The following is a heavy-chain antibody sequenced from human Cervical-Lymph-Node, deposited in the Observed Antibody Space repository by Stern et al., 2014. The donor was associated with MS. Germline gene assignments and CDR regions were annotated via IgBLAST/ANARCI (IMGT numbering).Heavy chain of an antibody. J-gene: IGHJ6*02. D-gene: IGHD2-21*02. CDR2: IIPLFGTT. Sequence: QVQLVQSGAELKKPGSSVKVSCKASGGTFRSYGISWVRQAPGQGLEWMGGIIPLFGTTNYARRFQGRVTITADISTSTAYMELSSLRSEDTAVYYCARDGDFGSNYGMDVWGQGTTVTVSS. CDR1: GGTFRSYG. V-gene: IGHV1-69*06. CDR3: ARDGDFGSNYGMDV.